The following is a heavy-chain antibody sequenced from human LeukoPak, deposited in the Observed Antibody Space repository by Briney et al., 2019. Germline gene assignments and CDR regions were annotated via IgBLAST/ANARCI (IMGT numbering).Heavy chain of an antibody. CDR2: ISGGSGST. Sequence: GGSLRLSCAASGFTFSSYAMSWVRQAPGKGLAWVSTISGGSGSTYCADSVKGRFTISRDNSKNTLYLQMNSLRDEDTAVYYCAKHRFESGGYHSTDWGQGTLVTVSS. J-gene: IGHJ4*02. CDR3: AKHRFESGGYHSTD. D-gene: IGHD3-22*01. CDR1: GFTFSSYA. V-gene: IGHV3-23*01.